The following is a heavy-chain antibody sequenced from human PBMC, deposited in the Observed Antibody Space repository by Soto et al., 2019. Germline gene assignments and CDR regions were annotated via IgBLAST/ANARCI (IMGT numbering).Heavy chain of an antibody. Sequence: TSETLSLTCTVSGGSISSYYWSWIRQPPGKGLEWIGYIYYSGSTNYNPSLKSRVTISVDTSKNQFSLKLSSVTAADTAVYYCARVKGSSSVTSFDYWSQGTLVTVSS. J-gene: IGHJ4*02. CDR2: IYYSGST. CDR3: ARVKGSSSVTSFDY. CDR1: GGSISSYY. D-gene: IGHD6-6*01. V-gene: IGHV4-59*01.